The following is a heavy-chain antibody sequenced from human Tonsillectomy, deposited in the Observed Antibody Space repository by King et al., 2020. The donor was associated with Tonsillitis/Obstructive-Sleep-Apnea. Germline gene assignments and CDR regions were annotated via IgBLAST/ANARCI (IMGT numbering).Heavy chain of an antibody. V-gene: IGHV1-18*01. CDR1: GYTFISYD. J-gene: IGHJ1*01. D-gene: IGHD3-22*01. Sequence: QLVQSGAEVKKPGASVKVSCKASGYTFISYDITWVRQAPGQGLEWMGWNRPNNGDTNYAQKLQGRVTMTSETSTSTAYMELRSLRSDDTAVYYCARDYYDSSGYYHGYFQHWGQGTLVTVSS. CDR3: ARDYYDSSGYYHGYFQH. CDR2: NRPNNGDT.